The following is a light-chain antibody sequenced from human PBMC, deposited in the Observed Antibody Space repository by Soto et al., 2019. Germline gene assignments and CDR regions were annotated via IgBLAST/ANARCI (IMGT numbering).Light chain of an antibody. CDR3: QYYNDYCWT. Sequence: DIQLTQSPSTLSASVGDRVTITCRASQSISSWLAWYQQKPGKAPNLLIYKTSNLESGVPSRFSGSGSGTEFTLTISSLQPDDFATYYCQYYNDYCWTFGXGTXXXX. CDR2: KTS. V-gene: IGKV1-5*03. CDR1: QSISSW. J-gene: IGKJ1*01.